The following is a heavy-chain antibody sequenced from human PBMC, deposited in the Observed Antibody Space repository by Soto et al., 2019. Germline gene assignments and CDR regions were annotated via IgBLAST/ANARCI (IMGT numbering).Heavy chain of an antibody. Sequence: SETLSVTCAVSGDSVTIKAWWSWFRQPPVKGLEWIGEAYHNGLTDYNPSLKSRVTMSVDTSKNEFSLKLTSLTAADTAIYYCARDAAVPGESDRFDYWGQGTLVTVSS. CDR1: GDSVTIKAW. D-gene: IGHD6-19*01. V-gene: IGHV4-4*02. J-gene: IGHJ4*02. CDR3: ARDAAVPGESDRFDY. CDR2: AYHNGLT.